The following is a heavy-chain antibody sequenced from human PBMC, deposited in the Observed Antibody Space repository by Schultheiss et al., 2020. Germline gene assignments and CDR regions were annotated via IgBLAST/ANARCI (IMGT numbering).Heavy chain of an antibody. V-gene: IGHV3-33*01. Sequence: GGSLRLSCAASGFTFSSYGMHWVRQAPGKGLEWVAVIWYDGSNKYYADSVKGRFTISRDNSKNTLYLQMNSLRAEDTAVYYCARDSVIAAAGAWFDPWGQGTLVTVSS. CDR2: IWYDGSNK. CDR3: ARDSVIAAAGAWFDP. D-gene: IGHD6-13*01. CDR1: GFTFSSYG. J-gene: IGHJ5*02.